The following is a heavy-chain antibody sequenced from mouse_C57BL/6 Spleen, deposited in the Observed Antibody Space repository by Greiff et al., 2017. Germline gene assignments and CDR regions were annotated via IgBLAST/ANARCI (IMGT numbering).Heavy chain of an antibody. D-gene: IGHD3-1*01. J-gene: IGHJ2*01. Sequence: VQLQQSGPELVKPGASVKISCKASGYAFSSSWMNWVKQRPGKGLEWIGRIYPGDGDTNYNGKFKGKATLTADKSSSTAYMQLSSLTSEDSAVYFCARSGPNPYYFGCWGQGTTLTVSS. CDR3: ARSGPNPYYFGC. CDR2: IYPGDGDT. CDR1: GYAFSSSW. V-gene: IGHV1-82*01.